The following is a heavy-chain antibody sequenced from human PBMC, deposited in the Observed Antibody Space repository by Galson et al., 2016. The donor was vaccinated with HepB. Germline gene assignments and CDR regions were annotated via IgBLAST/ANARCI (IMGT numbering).Heavy chain of an antibody. CDR1: GFTFRHYA. Sequence: SLRLSCAASGFTFRHYAMNWVRQAPGKGPEWVSVISYSGGSTYYADSVRGRFTISRDNTKNTLFLQMNSLRAEDTAVSYCAKDTEGGWRWLVPGFLDHRGQGTLVSVSA. CDR2: ISYSGGST. J-gene: IGHJ4*02. V-gene: IGHV3-23*01. D-gene: IGHD6-19*01. CDR3: AKDTEGGWRWLVPGFLDH.